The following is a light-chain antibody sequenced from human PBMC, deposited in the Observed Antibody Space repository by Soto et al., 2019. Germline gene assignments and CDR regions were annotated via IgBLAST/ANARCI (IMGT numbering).Light chain of an antibody. CDR1: QSVSSN. V-gene: IGKV3-15*01. Sequence: EIVMTQSPATLSVSPGERATLSCRASQSVSSNLAWYQQKPGQAPRLVIYGASTRAPGIPARFSGSGSGTEFTLTISSLQSEDFAVYYCQQYNNWLETFGQGTKVEIK. J-gene: IGKJ1*01. CDR2: GAS. CDR3: QQYNNWLET.